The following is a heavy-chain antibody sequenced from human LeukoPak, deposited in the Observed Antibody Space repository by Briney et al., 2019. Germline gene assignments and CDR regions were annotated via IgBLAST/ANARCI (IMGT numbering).Heavy chain of an antibody. CDR3: AREGRSSSWYYYGMDV. Sequence: GGSLRLSCAASGFTFSSYAMHWVRQAPGKGLEWVAVIWYDGSNKYYADSVKGRFTISRDNSKNTLYLQMNSLRAEDTAVYYCAREGRSSSWYYYGMDVWGQGTTVTVSS. V-gene: IGHV3-33*08. J-gene: IGHJ6*02. D-gene: IGHD6-13*01. CDR2: IWYDGSNK. CDR1: GFTFSSYA.